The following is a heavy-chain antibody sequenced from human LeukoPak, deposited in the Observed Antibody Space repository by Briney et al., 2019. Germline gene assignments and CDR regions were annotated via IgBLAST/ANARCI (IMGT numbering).Heavy chain of an antibody. CDR2: ISASGP. CDR3: AKTRWGGGDV. V-gene: IGHV3-53*01. D-gene: IGHD2-21*02. J-gene: IGHJ4*02. Sequence: GGSLRLSCAASGFTVSSNYMSWVRQAPGKGLEWVSTISASGPYYADAVRGRFTISRDNSRNTLSLQMDSLRAEDTAVYYCAKTRWGGGDVWGQGTLVTVSS. CDR1: GFTVSSNY.